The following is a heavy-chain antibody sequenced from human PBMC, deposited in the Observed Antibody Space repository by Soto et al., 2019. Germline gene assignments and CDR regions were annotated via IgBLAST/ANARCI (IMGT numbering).Heavy chain of an antibody. Sequence: ASVKVSCKASGYTFSNFAMHWVRQAPGQRLEWMGWINAGNWNTKYSQKFQGRVTITRDTSKNQFSLKLSSVTAADTAVYYCASNSYGYTFYDYWGQGTLVTVSS. V-gene: IGHV1-3*01. CDR2: INAGNWNT. J-gene: IGHJ4*02. D-gene: IGHD5-18*01. CDR3: ASNSYGYTFYDY. CDR1: GYTFSNFA.